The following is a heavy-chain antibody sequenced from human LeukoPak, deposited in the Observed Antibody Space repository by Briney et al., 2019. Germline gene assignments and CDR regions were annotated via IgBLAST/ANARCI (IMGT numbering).Heavy chain of an antibody. D-gene: IGHD5/OR15-5a*01. CDR1: GYTFTSYD. J-gene: IGHJ6*02. CDR2: INPSGGST. V-gene: IGHV1-46*01. Sequence: GASVKVSCKASGYTFTSYDMNWVRQAPGQGLEWMGIINPSGGSTSYAQKFQGRVTMTRDTSTSTVYMELSSLRSEDTAVYYCARDSPIYGMDVWGQGTTVTVSS. CDR3: ARDSPIYGMDV.